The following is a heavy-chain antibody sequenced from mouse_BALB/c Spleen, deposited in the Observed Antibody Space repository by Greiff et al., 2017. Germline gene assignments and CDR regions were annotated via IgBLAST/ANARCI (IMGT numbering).Heavy chain of an antibody. CDR1: GFNIKDTY. D-gene: IGHD2-3*01. CDR3: ARSYDPAMDY. CDR2: IDPANGNT. V-gene: IGHV14-3*02. Sequence: VQLQQSGAELVKPGASVKLSCTASGFNIKDTYMHWVKQRPEQGLEWIGRIDPANGNTKYDPKFQGKATITADTSSNTAYLQLSSLTSEDTAVYYCARSYDPAMDYWGQGTSVTVSA. J-gene: IGHJ4*01.